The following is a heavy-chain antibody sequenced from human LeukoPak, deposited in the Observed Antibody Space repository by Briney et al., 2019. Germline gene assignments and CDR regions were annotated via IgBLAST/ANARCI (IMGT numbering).Heavy chain of an antibody. CDR2: ISYDGSNK. J-gene: IGHJ4*02. D-gene: IGHD3-22*01. Sequence: GGSLRLSCAASGFTFSSYAMNWVRQAPNKGLEWVAVISYDGSNKYYADSVKGRFTTSRGNSKNTLYLQMNSLRAEDTAVYYCARDVPHYYDSSGYFDYWGQGTLVTVSS. CDR1: GFTFSSYA. V-gene: IGHV3-30-3*01. CDR3: ARDVPHYYDSSGYFDY.